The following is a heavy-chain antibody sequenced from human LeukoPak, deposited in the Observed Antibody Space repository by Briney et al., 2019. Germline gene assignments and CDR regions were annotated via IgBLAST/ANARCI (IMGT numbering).Heavy chain of an antibody. J-gene: IGHJ5*02. CDR3: AHRLGSIAAAGTLYNWFDP. D-gene: IGHD6-13*01. V-gene: IGHV2-5*02. Sequence: KESGPTLVKPTQTLTLTCTFSGFSLSTSGVGVGWIRQPPGKALEWLALIYWDDDKRYSPSLKSRLTITKDTSKNQVVLTMTNMDPVDTATYYCAHRLGSIAAAGTLYNWFDPWGQGTLVTFSS. CDR1: GFSLSTSGVG. CDR2: IYWDDDK.